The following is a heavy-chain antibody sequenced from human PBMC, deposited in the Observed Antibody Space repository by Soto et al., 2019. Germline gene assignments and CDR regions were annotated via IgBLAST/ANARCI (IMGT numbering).Heavy chain of an antibody. CDR2: IWYDGSNK. CDR1: GFTFSSYG. J-gene: IGHJ4*02. D-gene: IGHD2-2*01. CDR3: ASGAEVWAMPQVGFDY. V-gene: IGHV3-33*01. Sequence: GGSLRLSCAASGFTFSSYGMHWVRQAPGKGLEWVAVIWYDGSNKYYADSVKGRFTISRDNSKNTLYLQMNSLRAEDTAVYYCASGAEVWAMPQVGFDYWGQGTLVTVSS.